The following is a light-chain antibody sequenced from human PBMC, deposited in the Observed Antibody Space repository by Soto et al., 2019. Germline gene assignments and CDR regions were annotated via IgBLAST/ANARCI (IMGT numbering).Light chain of an antibody. CDR1: QDIGNA. J-gene: IGKJ1*01. Sequence: AIQMTQSPSSLSASVGDRVTITCRASQDIGNALGWYQQKPGQAPKLLLKAASSLQSGVPSRFSDSASGTEFTLTISNLQPEDLAAYYCLQDRIYPWTFGQGTKVEIK. CDR3: LQDRIYPWT. V-gene: IGKV1-6*01. CDR2: AAS.